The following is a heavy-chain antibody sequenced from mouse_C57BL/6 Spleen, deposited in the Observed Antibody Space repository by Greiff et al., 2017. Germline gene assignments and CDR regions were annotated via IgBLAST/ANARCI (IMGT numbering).Heavy chain of an antibody. CDR2: ISSGGSYT. CDR3: ARGVTTVVATDYAMDY. D-gene: IGHD1-1*01. J-gene: IGHJ4*01. V-gene: IGHV5-6*01. CDR1: GFTFSSYG. Sequence: EVQGVESGGDLVKPGGSLKLSCAASGFTFSSYGMSWVRQTPDKRLEWVATISSGGSYTYYPDSVKGRFPISRDNAKNTLYLQMSSLKSEDTAMYYCARGVTTVVATDYAMDYWGQGTSVTVSS.